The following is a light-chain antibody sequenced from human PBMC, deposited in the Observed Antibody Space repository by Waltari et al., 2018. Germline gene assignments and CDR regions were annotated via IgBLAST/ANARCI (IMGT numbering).Light chain of an antibody. J-gene: IGLJ1*01. V-gene: IGLV3-1*01. Sequence: SYELTQPPSVSVSPGQTASIPCSGRDLGDKYTSWYQQKPGQSPVFVIYHDTMRPSGIPERFSGSSSENTATLTIAGTQAVDEADYYCQAWASGSYVFGPGTKVTVL. CDR1: DLGDKY. CDR2: HDT. CDR3: QAWASGSYV.